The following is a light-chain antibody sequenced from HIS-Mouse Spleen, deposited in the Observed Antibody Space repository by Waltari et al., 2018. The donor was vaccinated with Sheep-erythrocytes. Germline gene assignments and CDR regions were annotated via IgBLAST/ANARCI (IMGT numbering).Light chain of an antibody. V-gene: IGLV2-11*01. J-gene: IGLJ1*01. Sequence: QSALTQPRSVSGSPGQSVTISCTGTVSDVGGYNYVSWYQQHPGKAPKLIIYDVSKRPAGVPYRFSGSKSGNTASLTISGLQAEDEADYYCCSYAGSYNHVFATGTKVTV. CDR2: DVS. CDR3: CSYAGSYNHV. CDR1: VSDVGGYNY.